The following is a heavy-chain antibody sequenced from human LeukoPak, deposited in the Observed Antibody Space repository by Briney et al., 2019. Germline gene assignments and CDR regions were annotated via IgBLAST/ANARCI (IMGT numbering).Heavy chain of an antibody. CDR3: ARGDSSGYYSYGMDV. D-gene: IGHD3-22*01. Sequence: PGGSLRLSCAASGFTFSSYSMNWVRQAPGKGLEWVSSISSCSSYIYYADSVKGRFTISRDNAKNSLYLQMNSLRAEDTAVYYCARGDSSGYYSYGMDVWGQGTTVTVSS. J-gene: IGHJ6*02. CDR1: GFTFSSYS. V-gene: IGHV3-21*01. CDR2: ISSCSSYI.